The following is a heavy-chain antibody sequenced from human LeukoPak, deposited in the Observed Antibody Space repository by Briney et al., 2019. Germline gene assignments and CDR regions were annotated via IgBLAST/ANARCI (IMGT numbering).Heavy chain of an antibody. CDR3: TTHYCSGGSCYEGYYYYYMDV. V-gene: IGHV3-15*01. J-gene: IGHJ6*03. CDR1: GFTFSNAW. Sequence: SGGSLRLSCAASGFTFSNAWMSWVRQAPGKGLEWVGRIKSKTDGGTTDYAAPVKGRSTISRDDSKNTLYLQMNSLKTEDTAVYYCTTHYCSGGSCYEGYYYYYMDVWGKGTTVTISS. D-gene: IGHD2-15*01. CDR2: IKSKTDGGTT.